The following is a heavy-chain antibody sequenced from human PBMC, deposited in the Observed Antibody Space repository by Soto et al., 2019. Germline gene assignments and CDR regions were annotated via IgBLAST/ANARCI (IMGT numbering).Heavy chain of an antibody. CDR1: PDSGFTFSFSW. D-gene: IGHD6-13*01. J-gene: IGHJ4*02. V-gene: IGHV3-74*01. Sequence: AQLVESGGALGQPGGSLRLSCAVSPDSGFTFSFSWMHWVRQVPGKGLVWVAKIDSDGGNTDYLDSVKGRFTISRDNIKNRLFLQMNSLRVDDTAVYYCARLSAPLHYWGQGTLVTVSS. CDR2: IDSDGGNT. CDR3: ARLSAPLHY.